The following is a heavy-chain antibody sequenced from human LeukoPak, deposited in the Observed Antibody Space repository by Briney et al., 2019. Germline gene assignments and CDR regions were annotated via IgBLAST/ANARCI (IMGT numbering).Heavy chain of an antibody. CDR2: ISSSGSTI. CDR1: GFTFSSYE. Sequence: GGSLRLSXAASGFTFSSYEMNWVRQAPGKGLEWVSYISSSGSTIYYADSVKGRFTISRDNAKNSLYLQMNSLRAEDTAVYYCATDRLIGDYYYYMDVWGKGTTVTVSS. D-gene: IGHD2-21*01. J-gene: IGHJ6*03. V-gene: IGHV3-48*03. CDR3: ATDRLIGDYYYYMDV.